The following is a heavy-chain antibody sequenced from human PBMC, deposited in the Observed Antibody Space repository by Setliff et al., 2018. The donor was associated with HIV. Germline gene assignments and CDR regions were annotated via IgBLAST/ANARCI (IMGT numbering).Heavy chain of an antibody. J-gene: IGHJ3*02. CDR1: GGSISSHY. Sequence: SETLSLTCTVSGGSISSHYWTWIRQPPGKGLEWIGYISYSGSTNYNPSLKSRVTISVDTSKNQFSLKLSSVTASDTAVYYCAREDYYDSSGDAFDIWGQGTMVTVSS. D-gene: IGHD3-22*01. CDR3: AREDYYDSSGDAFDI. CDR2: ISYSGST. V-gene: IGHV4-59*11.